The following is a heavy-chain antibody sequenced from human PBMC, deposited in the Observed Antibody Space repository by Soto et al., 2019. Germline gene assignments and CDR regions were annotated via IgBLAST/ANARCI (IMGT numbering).Heavy chain of an antibody. J-gene: IGHJ3*01. CDR1: GFTFSSFF. CDR2: IGANGGGT. V-gene: IGHV3-23*01. CDR3: ARDPNGDYLGAFDF. Sequence: EVQLLEPGGGLVQPGGSLRLSCTASGFTFSSFFMSWVRQAPGKGLDWVSGIGANGGGTYYADSVKGRFIISRDNSKNTLYLQMNSLRAEDSAVYYCARDPNGDYLGAFDFWGQKTMVTVSS. D-gene: IGHD4-17*01.